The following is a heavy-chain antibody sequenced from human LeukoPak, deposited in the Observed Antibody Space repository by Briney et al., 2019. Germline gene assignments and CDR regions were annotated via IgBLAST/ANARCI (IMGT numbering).Heavy chain of an antibody. CDR2: IIPIFGTA. J-gene: IGHJ4*02. V-gene: IGHV1-69*01. D-gene: IGHD6-13*01. CDR3: ARVRIAAAAPLSY. Sequence: APVKVSFQASGGPFSSYAISWVRTAPGQGLEWMGGIIPIFGTANYAQKFQGRVTVTADESTSTAYMELSSLRSEDTAVYYCARVRIAAAAPLSYWGQGTLVTVSS. CDR1: GGPFSSYA.